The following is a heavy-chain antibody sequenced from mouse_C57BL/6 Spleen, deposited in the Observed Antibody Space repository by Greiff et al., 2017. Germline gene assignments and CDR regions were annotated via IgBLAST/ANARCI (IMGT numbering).Heavy chain of an antibody. V-gene: IGHV1-53*01. Sequence: QVQLQQPGTDLVKPGASVKLSCKASGYTFTSYWMHWVKQRPGQGLEWIGNINPSNGGTNYNEKFKSKATLTVDKSSSTAYMQLSSLTAEDSAVYYCAREGAYDRAWFAYWGQGTLVTVSA. J-gene: IGHJ3*01. CDR3: AREGAYDRAWFAY. CDR1: GYTFTSYW. D-gene: IGHD2-3*01. CDR2: INPSNGGT.